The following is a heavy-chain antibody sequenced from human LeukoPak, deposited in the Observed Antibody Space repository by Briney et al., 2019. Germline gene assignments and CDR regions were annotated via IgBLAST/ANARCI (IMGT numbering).Heavy chain of an antibody. CDR1: GGTFSSYA. J-gene: IGHJ4*02. Sequence: GASVKVSCKASGGTFSSYAISWVRQAPGQGLEWMGRIIPILGIANYAQKFQGRVTITADKSTSTAYMELSSLRSEDTAVYYCAGHMERRGTMLAFDYWGQGTLVTVSS. D-gene: IGHD1-1*01. CDR2: IIPILGIA. V-gene: IGHV1-69*04. CDR3: AGHMERRGTMLAFDY.